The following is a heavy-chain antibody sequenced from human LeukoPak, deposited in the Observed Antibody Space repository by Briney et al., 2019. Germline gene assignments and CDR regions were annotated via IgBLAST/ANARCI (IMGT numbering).Heavy chain of an antibody. CDR2: FSASGNS. D-gene: IGHD3-10*01. J-gene: IGHJ5*02. CDR1: GDSISSDDYY. CDR3: ARNRYYYGSGNYGVPNWFDP. V-gene: IGHV4-61*02. Sequence: TSSQTLSLTCTVSGDSISSDDYYWSWIRQPAGKGLEWIGRFSASGNSNYSPSLKSRLTISVDRSKNQFSLKLNSVTAADTAVYYCARNRYYYGSGNYGVPNWFDPWGQGTLVTVSS.